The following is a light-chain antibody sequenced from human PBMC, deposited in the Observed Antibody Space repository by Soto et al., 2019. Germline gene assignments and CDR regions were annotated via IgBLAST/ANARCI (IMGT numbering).Light chain of an antibody. CDR3: QQYDNFPLT. CDR2: DAS. V-gene: IGKV1-33*01. Sequence: IQMTQSPSSLSASVGDRVSITCQASQDINNYVNWYQQKPGKAPKLLIYDASNLETGVPSRFSGSGSGTDFTFTISSLQPEDIATYYCQQYDNFPLTFGGGTTVEIK. J-gene: IGKJ4*01. CDR1: QDINNY.